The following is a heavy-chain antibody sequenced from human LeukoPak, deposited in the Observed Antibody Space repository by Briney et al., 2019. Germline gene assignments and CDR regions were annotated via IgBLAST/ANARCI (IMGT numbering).Heavy chain of an antibody. CDR1: GFTFSSYA. V-gene: IGHV3-23*01. Sequence: GGSLRLSCAASGFTFSSYAMSWVRQAPGKGLEWVSAISGSGGSTYYADSVKGRFTISRDNSKNTLYLQMNSVRAEDTAVYYCAKAPTYYYGSGIYWYFDLWGRGTLVTVSS. D-gene: IGHD3-10*01. CDR3: AKAPTYYYGSGIYWYFDL. CDR2: ISGSGGST. J-gene: IGHJ2*01.